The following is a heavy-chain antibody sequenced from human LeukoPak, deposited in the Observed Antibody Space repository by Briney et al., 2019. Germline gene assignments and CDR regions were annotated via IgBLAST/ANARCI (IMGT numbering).Heavy chain of an antibody. CDR1: GYSISSGYY. V-gene: IGHV4-38-2*02. J-gene: IGHJ6*03. CDR2: IYHSGST. Sequence: SSETLSLTCTVSGYSISSGYYWVWIRQPPGKGLEWIGSIYHSGSTYYNPSLKSRVTISVDTSKNQFSLKLSSVTAADTAVYYCARVPRSYYYYYYMDVWGKGTTVTVSS. CDR3: ARVPRSYYYYYYMDV.